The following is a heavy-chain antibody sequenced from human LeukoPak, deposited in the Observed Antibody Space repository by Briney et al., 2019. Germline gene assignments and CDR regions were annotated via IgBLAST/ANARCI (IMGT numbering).Heavy chain of an antibody. CDR2: IYYSGST. J-gene: IGHJ4*02. CDR1: GGSISSSSYY. Sequence: SETLSLTCTVSGGSISSSSYYWGWIRQPPGKGLEWIGSIYYSGSTYYNPSLKSRVTISVDTSKNQFTLKLSSVTAADTAVYYCARFGSGWHYFDYWGQGTLVTVSS. V-gene: IGHV4-39*06. D-gene: IGHD6-19*01. CDR3: ARFGSGWHYFDY.